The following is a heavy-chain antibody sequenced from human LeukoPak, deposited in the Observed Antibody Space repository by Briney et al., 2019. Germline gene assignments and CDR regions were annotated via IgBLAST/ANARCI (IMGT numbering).Heavy chain of an antibody. CDR1: GGSFSGYY. D-gene: IGHD2-15*01. CDR3: ARQIVGYYYYYTDV. J-gene: IGHJ6*03. Sequence: SETLSLTCAVYGGSFSGYYWSWIRQPPGKGLEWIGEINHSGSTNYNPSLKSRVTTSVDTSKNQFSLKLTSVTAADTAVYYCARQIVGYYYYYTDVWDKGTTVTISS. CDR2: INHSGST. V-gene: IGHV4-34*01.